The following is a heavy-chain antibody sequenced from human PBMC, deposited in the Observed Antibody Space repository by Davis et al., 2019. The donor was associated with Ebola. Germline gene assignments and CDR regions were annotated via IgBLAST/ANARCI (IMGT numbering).Heavy chain of an antibody. CDR2: ISGSGGST. J-gene: IGHJ4*02. V-gene: IGHV3-23*01. CDR3: AKETKLGTSY. CDR1: GFTFSNYA. D-gene: IGHD3-16*01. Sequence: GESLKISCAASGFTFSNYAMSWVRQAPGKGLEWVSAISGSGGSTYYADSVKGRFTISRDNSKNTLYLQMNSLRAEDTAVYYCAKETKLGTSYWGQGTLVTVSS.